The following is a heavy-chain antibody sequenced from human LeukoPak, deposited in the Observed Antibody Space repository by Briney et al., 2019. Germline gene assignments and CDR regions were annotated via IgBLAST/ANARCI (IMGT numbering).Heavy chain of an antibody. D-gene: IGHD3-22*01. Sequence: GGSLRLSCAASGFTFSSYGMHWVRQAPGKGLEWVAVISYDGRNKYYADSVKGRFTISRDNSKNTLYLQMNSLRAEDTAVYYCASGGSGFLYWGQGALVTVSS. CDR2: ISYDGRNK. CDR1: GFTFSSYG. V-gene: IGHV3-30*03. J-gene: IGHJ4*02. CDR3: ASGGSGFLY.